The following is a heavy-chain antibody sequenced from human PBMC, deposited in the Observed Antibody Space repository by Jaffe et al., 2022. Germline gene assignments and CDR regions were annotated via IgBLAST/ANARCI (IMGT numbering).Heavy chain of an antibody. Sequence: QVQLQESGPGLVKPSETLSLTCAVSGYSISSGYYWGWIRQPPGKGLEWIGSIYHSGSTYYNPSLKSRVTISVDTSKNQFSLKLSSVTAADTAVYYCARLYNRRRDGYNYAFDIWGQGTMVTVSS. V-gene: IGHV4-38-2*01. CDR1: GYSISSGYY. J-gene: IGHJ3*02. D-gene: IGHD5-12*01. CDR2: IYHSGST. CDR3: ARLYNRRRDGYNYAFDI.